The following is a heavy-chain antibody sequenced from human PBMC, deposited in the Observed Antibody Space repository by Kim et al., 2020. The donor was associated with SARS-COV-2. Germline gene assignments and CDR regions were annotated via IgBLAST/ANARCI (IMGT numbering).Heavy chain of an antibody. D-gene: IGHD6-13*01. V-gene: IGHV3-30*18. CDR2: ISYDGTYK. CDR3: AKQRDSHIWLFDY. Sequence: GGSLRLSCAASGFTFSSYAMHWVRQAPGKGLEWVAVISYDGTYKYYADSVKGRFTISRDNSKNTLFVQMNSLRAEDTAVYYCAKQRDSHIWLFDYWGQGTLVTVSS. CDR1: GFTFSSYA. J-gene: IGHJ4*02.